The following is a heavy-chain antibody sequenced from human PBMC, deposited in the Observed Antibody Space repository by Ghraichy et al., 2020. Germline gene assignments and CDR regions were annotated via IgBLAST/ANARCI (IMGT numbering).Heavy chain of an antibody. J-gene: IGHJ1*01. CDR1: GFTFSSYA. D-gene: IGHD6-13*01. CDR2: ISGSGGST. Sequence: GGSLRLSCAASGFTFSSYAMSWVRQAPGKGLEWVSAISGSGGSTYYADSVKGRFTISRDNSKNTLYLQMNSLRAEDTAVYYCAKDLGWGRDPPVIAAAGAEYFQHWGQGTLVTVSS. V-gene: IGHV3-23*01. CDR3: AKDLGWGRDPPVIAAAGAEYFQH.